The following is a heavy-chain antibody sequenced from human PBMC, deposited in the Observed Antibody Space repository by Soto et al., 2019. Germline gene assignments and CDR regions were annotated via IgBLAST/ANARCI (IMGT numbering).Heavy chain of an antibody. V-gene: IGHV1-3*01. CDR2: INAGNGNT. CDR3: ARAPTYYYGSGSFRD. CDR1: GYTFTSYA. Sequence: QVQLVQSGAEVQKPGASVKVSCKASGYTFTSYAMHWVRQAPGQRLEWMGWINAGNGNTKYSQKFQGRVTITRDTSASTAYMELSSLRSEDTAVYYCARAPTYYYGSGSFRDWGQGTLVTVSS. J-gene: IGHJ4*02. D-gene: IGHD3-10*01.